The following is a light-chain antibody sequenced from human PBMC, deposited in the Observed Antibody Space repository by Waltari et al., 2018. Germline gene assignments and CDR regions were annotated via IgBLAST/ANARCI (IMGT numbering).Light chain of an antibody. Sequence: DIQMTQSPSSLSASVGDRVTITCRASQRISSNLNWYQQKPGKGPKVLIYAASSLQSGVPSRFSGSGSGTEFTLTISSLQPEDSAIYFCQQSYSSWTFGQGTKVEIK. CDR1: QRISSN. CDR2: AAS. CDR3: QQSYSSWT. J-gene: IGKJ1*01. V-gene: IGKV1-39*01.